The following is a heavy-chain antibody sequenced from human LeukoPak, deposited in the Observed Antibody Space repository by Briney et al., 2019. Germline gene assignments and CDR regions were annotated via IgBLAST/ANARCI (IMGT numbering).Heavy chain of an antibody. J-gene: IGHJ3*02. CDR1: GYTFTSYG. D-gene: IGHD5-12*01. CDR2: ISACNGNT. Sequence: VASVTVSCKASGYTFTSYGISWLRQPPGQGLEWMGWISACNGNTNYAQKLQGRVTMTTDTSTRTAYMELRSLICGERVVYYCAKYYGYSGYDTPHYAFDIWGQGTMVTVSS. CDR3: AKYYGYSGYDTPHYAFDI. V-gene: IGHV1-18*01.